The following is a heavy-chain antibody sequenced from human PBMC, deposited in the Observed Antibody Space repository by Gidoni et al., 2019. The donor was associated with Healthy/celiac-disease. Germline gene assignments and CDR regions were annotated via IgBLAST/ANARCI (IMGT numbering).Heavy chain of an antibody. V-gene: IGHV4-31*03. CDR3: ARVGWGSVKAAPFDY. Sequence: QVQLQESGPGLVKPSQTLSLTCTVSGGSISSGGYYWSWIRQHPGKGLEWIGYIYYRGSTYYNPSLKSRVTISVDTSKNQFSLKLSSVTAADTAVYYCARVGWGSVKAAPFDYWGQGTLVTVSS. D-gene: IGHD2-21*01. CDR2: IYYRGST. CDR1: GGSISSGGYY. J-gene: IGHJ4*02.